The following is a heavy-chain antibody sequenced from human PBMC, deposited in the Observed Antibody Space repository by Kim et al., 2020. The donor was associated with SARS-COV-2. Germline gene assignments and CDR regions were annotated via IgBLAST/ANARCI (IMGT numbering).Heavy chain of an antibody. D-gene: IGHD4-17*01. V-gene: IGHV5-51*01. CDR3: ARLSVTTARREMDV. J-gene: IGHJ6*02. Sequence: PSFQGQVTISADRSISTAYLQWSSLKASDTAMYYCARLSVTTARREMDVWGQGTTVTVSS.